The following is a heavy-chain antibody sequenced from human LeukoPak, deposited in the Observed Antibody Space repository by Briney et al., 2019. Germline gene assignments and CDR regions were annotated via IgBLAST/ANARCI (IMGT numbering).Heavy chain of an antibody. CDR3: ARRYDGFDY. D-gene: IGHD3-3*01. CDR2: ISYDGSNK. J-gene: IGHJ4*02. V-gene: IGHV3-30-3*01. CDR1: GFTVSSNY. Sequence: GGSLRLSCAASGFTVSSNYMSWVRQAPGRGLEWVAVISYDGSNKYYADSVKGRFSVSRDNSKNTLYLQMNSLRAEDTAVYYCARRYDGFDYWGQGTLVTVSS.